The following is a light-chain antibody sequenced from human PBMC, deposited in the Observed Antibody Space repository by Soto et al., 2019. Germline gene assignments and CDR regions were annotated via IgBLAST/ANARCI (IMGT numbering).Light chain of an antibody. Sequence: DIQMTQSPSTLSASVGDRVTITCRASQSISSWLAWYQQKPGKAPKLLIYDASSLESGVPSRFSGSGSGTEFTLTISSLQLDDFATYYCQQYNSYSPFGGGTKVDIK. J-gene: IGKJ4*01. CDR2: DAS. V-gene: IGKV1-5*01. CDR3: QQYNSYSP. CDR1: QSISSW.